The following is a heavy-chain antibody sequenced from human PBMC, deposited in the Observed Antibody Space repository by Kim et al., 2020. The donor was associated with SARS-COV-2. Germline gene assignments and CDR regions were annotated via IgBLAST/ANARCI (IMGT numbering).Heavy chain of an antibody. CDR1: GFTFNSHA. J-gene: IGHJ4*02. Sequence: GGSLRLSCAASGFTFNSHAMNWVRQAPGKGLEWVSGVSGSGSGTYYADSVEGRFTVSRDNSKNSLYLQMNSLRAEDTAIYYCAKSPPWQIAFDFDFWGQGTLLTVSS. V-gene: IGHV3-23*01. CDR3: AKSPPWQIAFDFDF. CDR2: VSGSGSGT.